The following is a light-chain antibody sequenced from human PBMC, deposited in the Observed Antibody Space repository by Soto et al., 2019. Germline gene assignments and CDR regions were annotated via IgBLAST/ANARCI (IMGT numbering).Light chain of an antibody. V-gene: IGLV2-8*01. CDR1: SSDVGGYNY. Sequence: QSALTQPPSASGSPGQSVTISCTGTSSDVGGYNYVSWYQQHPGKAPKLMIYEVNKRPSGVPDRFSGSKSGNTASLTVSGLQAEDEADYYCSSYAGNCNFFYVFGTGTKLTVL. CDR2: EVN. CDR3: SSYAGNCNFFYV. J-gene: IGLJ1*01.